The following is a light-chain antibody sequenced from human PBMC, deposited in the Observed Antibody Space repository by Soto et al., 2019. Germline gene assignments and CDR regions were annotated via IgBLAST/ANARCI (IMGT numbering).Light chain of an antibody. CDR3: QQAYSFPLT. CDR1: QGLGVW. J-gene: IGKJ4*01. Sequence: DIQMTQAPSSVSASVGDRVTITCRASQGLGVWLGWYQQKTGKAPQLLIFGASGLQTGAPARFSGSGSGTDFTLTISRLQTEDFATYDCQQAYSFPLTFGGGTKVDIK. V-gene: IGKV1-12*01. CDR2: GAS.